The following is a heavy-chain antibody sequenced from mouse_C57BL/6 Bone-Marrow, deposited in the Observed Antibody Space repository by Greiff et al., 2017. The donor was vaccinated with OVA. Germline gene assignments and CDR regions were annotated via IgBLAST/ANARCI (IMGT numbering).Heavy chain of an antibody. Sequence: QVQLQQPGAELVMPGASVKLSCKASGYTFTSYWMHWVKQRPGQGLEWIGEIDPSDSYTNYNQKLKGKSTLTVDKSSSTAYMQLSSLTSEDSAVYYCARDDSNYDYYAMDYWGQGTSVTVSS. J-gene: IGHJ4*01. CDR3: ARDDSNYDYYAMDY. CDR2: IDPSDSYT. CDR1: GYTFTSYW. V-gene: IGHV1-69*01. D-gene: IGHD2-5*01.